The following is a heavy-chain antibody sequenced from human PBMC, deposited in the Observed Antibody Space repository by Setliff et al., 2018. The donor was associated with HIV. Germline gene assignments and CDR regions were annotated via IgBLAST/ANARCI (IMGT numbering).Heavy chain of an antibody. J-gene: IGHJ6*02. CDR3: ARDSEVTDYYYGMDV. Sequence: GGSLRLSCAASGFTFSSYSMNWVRQAPGKGLMWVSHINNDETITKYADSVEGRFTISRDNAKNTLYLQMNSLRAEDTAVYYCARDSEVTDYYYGMDVWGQGTTVTVSS. CDR2: INNDETIT. D-gene: IGHD5-18*01. CDR1: GFTFSSYS. V-gene: IGHV3-74*01.